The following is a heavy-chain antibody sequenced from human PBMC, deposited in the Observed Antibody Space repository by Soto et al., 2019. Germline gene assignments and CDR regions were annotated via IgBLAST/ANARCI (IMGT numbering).Heavy chain of an antibody. CDR1: GGSISSYY. CDR2: VYYSGST. Sequence: QVQLQESGPGLVKPSETLSLTCTVSGGSISSYYWSWIRQPPGQGLEWIGYVYYSGSTNYNHSLRSRVSRSVDTSKNPLSLKLSSVTAADTAVYSCARGRQQLVKQDAFDIWGQGTMVTVSS. CDR3: ARGRQQLVKQDAFDI. J-gene: IGHJ3*02. V-gene: IGHV4-59*01. D-gene: IGHD6-13*01.